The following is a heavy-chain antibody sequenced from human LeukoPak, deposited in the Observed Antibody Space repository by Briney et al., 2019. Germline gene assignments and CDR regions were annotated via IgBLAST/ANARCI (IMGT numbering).Heavy chain of an antibody. J-gene: IGHJ4*02. CDR2: ISTSSSYI. Sequence: KAGGSLRLSCAASGFTFSSYSMNWVRQAPGKGLEWVSFISTSSSYIHNADSVKGRFTISRDNAKNSLYLQMNSLRAEDTAVYYCAREEPTVTPDYWGQGTLVTVSS. D-gene: IGHD4-17*01. CDR1: GFTFSSYS. CDR3: AREEPTVTPDY. V-gene: IGHV3-21*01.